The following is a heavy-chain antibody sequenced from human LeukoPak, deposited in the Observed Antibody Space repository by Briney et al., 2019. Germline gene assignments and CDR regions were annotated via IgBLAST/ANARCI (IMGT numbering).Heavy chain of an antibody. CDR2: IYYSGST. V-gene: IGHV4-39*01. J-gene: IGHJ4*02. CDR3: ARLDSSSWYYFDY. CDR1: GGSISSSSYY. D-gene: IGHD6-13*01. Sequence: PSETPSLTCTVSGGSISSSSYYWGWIRQPPGKRLEWIGSIYYSGSTYYNPSLKSRVTISVDTSKNQFSLKLSSVTAADTAVYYCARLDSSSWYYFDYWGQGTLVTVSS.